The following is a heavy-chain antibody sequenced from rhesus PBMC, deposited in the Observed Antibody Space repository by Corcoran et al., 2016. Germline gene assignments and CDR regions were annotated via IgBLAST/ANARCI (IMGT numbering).Heavy chain of an antibody. J-gene: IGHJ4*01. CDR3: AREVIAAAGMDY. Sequence: QVQLQESGPGLVKPSETLSLTCAVSGGSISDDYYWSWIRQPPGKGLEWIGYIYGSGGGTNYNPSLKNRVTILIDTSKNQFSLKLSSVTAADTAVYYCAREVIAAAGMDYWGQGVLVTVSS. CDR1: GGSISDDYY. D-gene: IGHD6-31*01. CDR2: IYGSGGGT. V-gene: IGHV4-106*01.